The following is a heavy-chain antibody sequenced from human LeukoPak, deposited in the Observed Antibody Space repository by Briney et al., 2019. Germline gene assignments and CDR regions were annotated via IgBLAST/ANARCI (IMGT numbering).Heavy chain of an antibody. J-gene: IGHJ4*02. CDR1: GDSFSTTSHY. Sequence: PSETLSLTCTVSGDSFSTTSHYWSWIRQPPGKGLEWIGYIYYSGSTNYNPSLKSRVTISVDTSRNQFSLKLSSVTAADTAVYYCARVDHDNSGYNFDYWGQGTLVTVSS. CDR2: IYYSGST. V-gene: IGHV4-61*01. CDR3: ARVDHDNSGYNFDY. D-gene: IGHD3-22*01.